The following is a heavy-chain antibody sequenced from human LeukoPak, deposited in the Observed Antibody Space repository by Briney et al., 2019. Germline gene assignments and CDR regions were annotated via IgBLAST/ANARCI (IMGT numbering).Heavy chain of an antibody. J-gene: IGHJ4*02. V-gene: IGHV4-4*07. D-gene: IGHD5-12*01. CDR2: LFTGGNA. CDR1: GDSMNGYY. Sequence: PSETLSLACSVSGDSMNGYYWIWIRQTAGKGLEWIGRLFTGGNAECNPSLKSRVTMSVETSKSQFSLKLTSVTAADTAIYYCARGLRWDSGNDWGPEHWGQGVLVTVSS. CDR3: ARGLRWDSGNDWGPEH.